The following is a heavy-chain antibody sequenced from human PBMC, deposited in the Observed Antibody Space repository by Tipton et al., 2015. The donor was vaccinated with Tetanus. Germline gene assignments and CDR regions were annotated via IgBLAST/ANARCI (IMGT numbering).Heavy chain of an antibody. D-gene: IGHD5-18*01. CDR2: IYSGGST. V-gene: IGHV3-53*01. Sequence: SLRLSCAASGFTVSSNYMSWVRQAPGKGLEWVSVIYSGGSTSYADSVKGRFTISRDTSKNTLYLQMNSLRAEDTAVYYCARAYSYGAFDYWGQGTLVTVSS. CDR1: GFTVSSNY. CDR3: ARAYSYGAFDY. J-gene: IGHJ4*02.